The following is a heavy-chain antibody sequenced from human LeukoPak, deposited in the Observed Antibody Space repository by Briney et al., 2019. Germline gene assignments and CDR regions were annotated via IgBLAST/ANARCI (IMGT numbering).Heavy chain of an antibody. Sequence: SETLSLTCTVSGDSINNYYWSWIRLPPGKGLEWIGYIYHSGSTYYNPSLKSRVTISVDRSKNQFSLKLSSVTAADTAVYYCAKGIVVVIAIAPPVAFDIWGQGTMVTVSS. CDR1: GDSINNYY. CDR2: IYHSGST. J-gene: IGHJ3*02. D-gene: IGHD2-21*01. CDR3: AKGIVVVIAIAPPVAFDI. V-gene: IGHV4-59*12.